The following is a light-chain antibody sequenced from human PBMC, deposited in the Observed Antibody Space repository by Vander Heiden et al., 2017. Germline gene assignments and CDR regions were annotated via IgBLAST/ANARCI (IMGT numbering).Light chain of an antibody. V-gene: IGKV1-5*01. CDR1: QSISSW. CDR3: QQYNGYPWT. J-gene: IGKJ1*01. CDR2: DAS. Sequence: DIQMTQSPSTLSASVGDRVTITCRASQSISSWLAWYQQKPGKAPKLLIYDASSLESGVPSRFSGSGSGTEFTLTISSLQPDDFATYYCQQYNGYPWTFGQGTKVEIK.